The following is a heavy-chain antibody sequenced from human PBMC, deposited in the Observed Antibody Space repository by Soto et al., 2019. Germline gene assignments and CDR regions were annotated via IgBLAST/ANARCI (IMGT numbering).Heavy chain of an antibody. J-gene: IGHJ4*02. CDR1: GFTFSSYS. CDR2: ISSSSSYI. CDR3: ARDLPYSGSYYGY. V-gene: IGHV3-21*01. D-gene: IGHD1-26*01. Sequence: GGSLRLSCAASGFTFSSYSMNWVRQAPGKGLEWVSSISSSSSYIYYADSVKGRFTISRDNAKNSLYLQMNSLRAEDTALYYFARDLPYSGSYYGYWGQGTLVTVSS.